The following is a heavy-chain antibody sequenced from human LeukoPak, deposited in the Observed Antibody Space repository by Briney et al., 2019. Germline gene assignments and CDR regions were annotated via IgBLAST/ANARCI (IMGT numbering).Heavy chain of an antibody. CDR3: AREVAVQLWLRESYYFDY. V-gene: IGHV1-2*02. J-gene: IGHJ4*02. CDR2: INPNSGGT. CDR1: GYTFTGYY. D-gene: IGHD5-18*01. Sequence: ASVKVSCKASGYTFTGYYMHWVRQAPGQGLEWMGWINPNSGGTNYAQKFQGRVTMTRDTSISTAYMELSRLRSDDTAVYYCAREVAVQLWLRESYYFDYWGQGTLVTVSS.